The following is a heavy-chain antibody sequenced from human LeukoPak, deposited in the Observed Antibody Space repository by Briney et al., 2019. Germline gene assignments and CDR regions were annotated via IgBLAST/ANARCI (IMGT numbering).Heavy chain of an antibody. CDR3: ARGNWGGFYMDV. J-gene: IGHJ6*03. V-gene: IGHV3-21*01. CDR1: GFTFSAYS. CDR2: ITSSSSYI. Sequence: RSGGSLRLPCAASGFTFSAYSMNWVRQAPGHGLEWVSSITSSSSYIYYADSVKGRFTISRDNAKNSLYLQVNSLRDEDSAVYHCARGNWGGFYMDVWGKGTTVTVSS. D-gene: IGHD7-27*01.